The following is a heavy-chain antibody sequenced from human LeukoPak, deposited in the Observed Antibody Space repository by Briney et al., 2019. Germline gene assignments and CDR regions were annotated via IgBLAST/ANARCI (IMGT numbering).Heavy chain of an antibody. V-gene: IGHV1-18*01. J-gene: IGHJ4*02. CDR3: ARDLSIAVAGTFDY. CDR2: ISAYNGNT. CDR1: GYTFTSYG. D-gene: IGHD6-19*01. Sequence: ASVKVSCKGSGYTFTSYGISWVRQAPGQGLEWMGWISAYNGNTNYAQKLQGTVTMTTATSTSTAYMELMSLRSDDTAGYYCARDLSIAVAGTFDYWGQGTLVTVSS.